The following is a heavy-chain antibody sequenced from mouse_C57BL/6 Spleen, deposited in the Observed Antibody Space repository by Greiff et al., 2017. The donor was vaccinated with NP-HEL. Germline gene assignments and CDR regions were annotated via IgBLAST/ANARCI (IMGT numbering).Heavy chain of an antibody. D-gene: IGHD1-1*01. CDR3: ARWGYYGSSYNYFDD. Sequence: VMLVESGPELVKPGASVKISCKASGYAFSSSWMNWVKQRPGKGLEWIGRIYPGDGDTNYNGKFKGKATLTADKSSSTAYMQLSSLTSEDSAVYFCARWGYYGSSYNYFDDWGQGTTLTVSS. CDR2: IYPGDGDT. J-gene: IGHJ2*01. V-gene: IGHV1-82*01. CDR1: GYAFSSSW.